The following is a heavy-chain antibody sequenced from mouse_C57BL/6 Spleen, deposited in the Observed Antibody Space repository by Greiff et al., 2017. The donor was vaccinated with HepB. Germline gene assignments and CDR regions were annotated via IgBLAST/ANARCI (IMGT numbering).Heavy chain of an antibody. D-gene: IGHD1-1*01. J-gene: IGHJ3*01. V-gene: IGHV5-4*01. CDR3: ARGGGSRTFAY. CDR1: GFTFSSYA. CDR2: ISDGGSYT. Sequence: EVQLVESGGGLVKPGGSLKLSCAASGFTFSSYAMSWVRQTPEKRLEWVATISDGGSYTYYPDNVKGRFTISRDNAKNNLYLQMSHLKSEDTAMYYCARGGGSRTFAYWGQGTLVTVSA.